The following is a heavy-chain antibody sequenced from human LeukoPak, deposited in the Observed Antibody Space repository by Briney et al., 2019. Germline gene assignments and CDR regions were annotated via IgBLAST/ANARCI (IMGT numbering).Heavy chain of an antibody. J-gene: IGHJ4*02. D-gene: IGHD1-26*01. Sequence: ASVKVSCKASGYTFTGYYMHWVRQAPGQGLEWMGWINPNSGGTNYAQKFQGRVTMTRDTSISTAYMELSRLRSDDTAVYYCASYRGLSGATHFDYWGQGTLVTVSS. V-gene: IGHV1-2*02. CDR3: ASYRGLSGATHFDY. CDR1: GYTFTGYY. CDR2: INPNSGGT.